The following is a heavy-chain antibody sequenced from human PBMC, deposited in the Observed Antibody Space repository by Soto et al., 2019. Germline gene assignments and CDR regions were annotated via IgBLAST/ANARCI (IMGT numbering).Heavy chain of an antibody. CDR1: GGSISSYY. D-gene: IGHD3-10*01. J-gene: IGHJ4*02. CDR2: IYYSGST. CDR3: ARDPARGDYYFDY. Sequence: SETLSLTCTVSGGSISSYYWSWIRQPPEKGLEWIGYIYYSGSTNYNPSLKSRVTISVDTSKDQFSLKLSSVTAADTAVYYCARDPARGDYYFDYWGQGTLVTVSS. V-gene: IGHV4-59*01.